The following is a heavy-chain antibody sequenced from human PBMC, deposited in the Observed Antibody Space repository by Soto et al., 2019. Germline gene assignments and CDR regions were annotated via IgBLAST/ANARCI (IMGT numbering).Heavy chain of an antibody. CDR1: GYTFSSYG. CDR2: ISTYNVDT. V-gene: IGHV1-18*01. J-gene: IGHJ4*02. D-gene: IGHD2-8*01. CDR3: VRGVFADGYLDY. Sequence: QVQLVQSGAEVKKPGASVKVSCKTSGYTFSSYGIVWVRQAPGQGLEWMGWISTYNVDTKYADKFQGRLTMSQDTAATTAFIVRRRLRSDDTAVYYCVRGVFADGYLDYWGQGTLVTVSS.